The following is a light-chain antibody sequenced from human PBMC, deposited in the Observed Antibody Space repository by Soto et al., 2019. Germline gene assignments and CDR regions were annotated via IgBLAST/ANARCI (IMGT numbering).Light chain of an antibody. CDR2: DVS. V-gene: IGKV1-5*01. CDR3: QQYNTYSQT. J-gene: IGKJ1*01. CDR1: QSISGW. Sequence: DIQMTQSPPTLSASVGDRVTITCRASQSISGWLAWYQQKPGKAPKLLIYDVSNLEGGVPSRFSGTGSGTEFTLTISSLQPEDFATYYCQQYNTYSQTFGQGTKVDIK.